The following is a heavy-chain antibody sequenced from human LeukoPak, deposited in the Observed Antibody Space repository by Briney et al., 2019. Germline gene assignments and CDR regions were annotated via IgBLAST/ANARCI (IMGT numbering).Heavy chain of an antibody. CDR2: IKQDGSEK. Sequence: PGGSLRLSCTASGFTFSSYWMSWVRQAPGKGLERVANIKQDGSEKYYVDSVKGRFTISRDNAKNSLYLQMNSLRAEDTAVYYCARDKASYSSSLNFDYWGQGTLVTVSS. J-gene: IGHJ4*02. CDR3: ARDKASYSSSLNFDY. CDR1: GFTFSSYW. D-gene: IGHD6-13*01. V-gene: IGHV3-7*01.